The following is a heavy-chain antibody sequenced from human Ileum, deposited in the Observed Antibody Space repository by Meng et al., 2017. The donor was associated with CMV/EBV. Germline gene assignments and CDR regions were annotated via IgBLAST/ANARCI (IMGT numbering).Heavy chain of an antibody. CDR2: ISGSAEVT. V-gene: IGHV3-23*01. D-gene: IGHD3-16*01. CDR1: GFTFSTYA. CDR3: ARCISTGDNNRGYFDL. J-gene: IGHJ2*01. Sequence: GFTFSTYAMSWVRQAPGKGLEWVSFISGSAEVTYYADSVKGRFSISRDNSKNTVYMQVNSLRAEDTAIYYCARCISTGDNNRGYFDLWGRGSLVTVSS.